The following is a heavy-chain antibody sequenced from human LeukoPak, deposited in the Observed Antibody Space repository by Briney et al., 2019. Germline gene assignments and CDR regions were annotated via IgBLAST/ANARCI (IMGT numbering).Heavy chain of an antibody. CDR1: GGSISSSSYY. CDR2: IYYSGST. Sequence: SETLSLTCTVSGGSISSSSYYWGWIRQPPGKGLELIGSIYYSGSTYYNPSLKSRVTISLDTSRNQFSLKLSSVTAADTAVYYCARLDPAAGSRSGGFFDYWGQGTLVTVPS. J-gene: IGHJ4*02. D-gene: IGHD6-13*01. CDR3: ARLDPAAGSRSGGFFDY. V-gene: IGHV4-39*07.